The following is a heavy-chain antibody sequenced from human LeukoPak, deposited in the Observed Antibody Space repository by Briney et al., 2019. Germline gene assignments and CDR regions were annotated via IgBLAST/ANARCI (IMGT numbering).Heavy chain of an antibody. CDR3: AGRRVVTDY. V-gene: IGHV4-34*01. J-gene: IGHJ4*02. D-gene: IGHD3-3*01. CDR1: GGSFSGYY. Sequence: SETLSLTCAVYGGSFSGYYWSWIRQPPGKGLEWIGEINHSGSTNYNPSLMSRVTISVDTSKNQFSLKLSSVTAADTAVYYCAGRRVVTDYWGQGTLVTVSS. CDR2: INHSGST.